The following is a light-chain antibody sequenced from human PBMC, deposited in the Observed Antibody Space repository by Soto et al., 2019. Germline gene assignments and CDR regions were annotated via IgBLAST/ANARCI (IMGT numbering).Light chain of an antibody. V-gene: IGKV1-12*01. J-gene: IGKJ4*01. CDR3: QQVNSFPRT. Sequence: DIPMTQSPSSVSASVGDRVTITCRASQGISTWLAWFQQKPGIAPKLLIFGASSLESGVPSRFSGSGAGTDFTLTISSLPPEDFAIYYWQQVNSFPRTFGGGPKVELK. CDR2: GAS. CDR1: QGISTW.